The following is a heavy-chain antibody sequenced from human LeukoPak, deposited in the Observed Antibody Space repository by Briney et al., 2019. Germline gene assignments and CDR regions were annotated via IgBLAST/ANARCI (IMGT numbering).Heavy chain of an antibody. CDR2: IIPIFGTA. CDR3: ARAPRGRSWSGYYTYYYYYMDV. D-gene: IGHD3-3*01. Sequence: ASVKVSCKASGGTFSSYAISWVRQAPGQGLEWMGRIIPIFGTANYAQKFQGRVTITTDESTSTAYMELSSLRSEDTAVYYCARAPRGRSWSGYYTYYYYYMDVWGKGTRSPSP. J-gene: IGHJ6*03. V-gene: IGHV1-69*05. CDR1: GGTFSSYA.